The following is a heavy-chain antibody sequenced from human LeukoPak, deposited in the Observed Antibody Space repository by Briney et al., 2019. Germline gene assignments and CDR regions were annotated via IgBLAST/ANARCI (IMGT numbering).Heavy chain of an antibody. J-gene: IGHJ3*02. Sequence: GGSLRLSCAAPGFTFSSYAMSWVRQAPGKGLEWVANLNQDGSEKNYVDSVRGRFTISRDNAKNSLYLQMNSLRVEDTALYYCARDSGTCTGCAFDMWGQGTMVTVSS. CDR2: LNQDGSEK. CDR1: GFTFSSYA. D-gene: IGHD2-15*01. CDR3: ARDSGTCTGCAFDM. V-gene: IGHV3-7*01.